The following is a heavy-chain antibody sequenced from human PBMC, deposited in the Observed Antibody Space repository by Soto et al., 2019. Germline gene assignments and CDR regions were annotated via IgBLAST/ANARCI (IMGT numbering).Heavy chain of an antibody. CDR2: IKSKYNGGAR. J-gene: IGHJ3*01. V-gene: IGHV3-15*01. CDR3: TTDCSGSTCYGDGAYAL. D-gene: IGHD2-15*01. CDR1: GFTFSDAW. Sequence: EVQLVESGGGLVKPGESLRLSCAASGFTFSDAWMNWVRQASGKELEWVGRIKSKYNGGARDYAAPVKGRFTISRDDSENTLYLQMDSLNTEDTAVYYCTTDCSGSTCYGDGAYALWGQGTMVTVSS.